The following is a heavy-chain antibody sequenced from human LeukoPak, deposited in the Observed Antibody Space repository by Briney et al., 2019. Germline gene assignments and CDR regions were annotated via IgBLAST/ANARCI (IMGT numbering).Heavy chain of an antibody. CDR3: ARGLGVNSGYYVDY. CDR1: GYTFTSYD. D-gene: IGHD3-22*01. CDR2: VNPNSANT. J-gene: IGHJ4*02. V-gene: IGHV1-8*01. Sequence: ASVKVSCKASGYTFTSYDINWVRQATGQGLEWMGWVNPNSANTGYALKFQGRVTMTRNTSISTAYMELSSLTSEDTAVYYCARGLGVNSGYYVDYWGQGTLVTVSS.